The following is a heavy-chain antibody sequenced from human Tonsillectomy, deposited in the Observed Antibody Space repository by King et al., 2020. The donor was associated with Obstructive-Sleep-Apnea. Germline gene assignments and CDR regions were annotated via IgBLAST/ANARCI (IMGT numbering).Heavy chain of an antibody. CDR3: TTITSHDYGSGNDWFDP. CDR1: GFTFSNAW. D-gene: IGHD3-10*01. CDR2: IKSKTDGGTT. Sequence: VQLVESGGGLVKPGGSLRLSCAASGFTFSNAWMSWVRQAPGKGLEWVGRIKSKTDGGTTDYAAPVKGRFTITRDDSKNTLYLQMNSLKTEDTAVYYCTTITSHDYGSGNDWFDPWGQGTLVTVSS. J-gene: IGHJ5*02. V-gene: IGHV3-15*01.